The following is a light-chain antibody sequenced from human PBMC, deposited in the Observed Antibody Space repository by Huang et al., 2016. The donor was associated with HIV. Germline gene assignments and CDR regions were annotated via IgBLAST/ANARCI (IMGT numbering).Light chain of an antibody. CDR1: QTISSNY. CDR2: GTS. CDR3: QQYGNSLPYT. V-gene: IGKV3-20*01. J-gene: IGKJ2*01. Sequence: EVVLTQSPGTLSLSPGERATPSCRASQTISSNYVAWYQQKPGQAPRLLIYGTSNRATGIPDRFSGSGAGTDCTLTISRLEPEDCAVYYCQQYGNSLPYTFGQGTTLDIK.